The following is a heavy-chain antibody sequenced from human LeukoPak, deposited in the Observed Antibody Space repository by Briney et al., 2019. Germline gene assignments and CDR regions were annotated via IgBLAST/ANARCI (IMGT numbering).Heavy chain of an antibody. J-gene: IGHJ4*02. CDR2: ISYDGSNK. CDR1: GFTFSSYA. CDR3: ARNLGVAGDY. D-gene: IGHD3-10*01. Sequence: QPGRSLRLSCAASGFTFSSYAMHWVRQAPGKGLEWVAVISYDGSNKYYADSVKGRFTISRDNSENTLYLQMNSLRAEDTAVYYCARNLGVAGDYWGQGTLVTVSS. V-gene: IGHV3-30-3*01.